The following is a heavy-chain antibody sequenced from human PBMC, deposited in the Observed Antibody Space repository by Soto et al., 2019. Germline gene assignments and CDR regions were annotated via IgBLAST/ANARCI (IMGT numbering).Heavy chain of an antibody. CDR2: ISGSKVST. J-gene: IGHJ3*01. CDR1: GFTFDNYG. CDR3: AKGQSAYLPLDV. Sequence: EVQLLESWGGLVQPGGSLRLSCAASGFTFDNYGMTWVRQAPGEGLEWVSSISGSKVSTYDADSVKVRFTNSRENGKNILYLQMNSLRAEDTALYYCAKGQSAYLPLDVWGRGTMVTVSS. D-gene: IGHD3-3*01. V-gene: IGHV3-23*01.